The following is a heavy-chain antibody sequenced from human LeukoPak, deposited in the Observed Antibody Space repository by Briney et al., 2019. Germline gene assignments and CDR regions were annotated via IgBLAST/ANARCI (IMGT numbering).Heavy chain of an antibody. D-gene: IGHD3-22*01. J-gene: IGHJ4*02. CDR3: ARIKGDSSGYYDS. CDR2: ISSSSSYI. CDR1: GFTFSTFS. V-gene: IGHV3-21*01. Sequence: PGGSLRLSCAASGFTFSTFSMNWVRQAAGKGLEWVSSISSSSSYIYYADSVKGRFTISRDNAKNSLYLQMNSLRAEDTAIYYCARIKGDSSGYYDSWGQGALVTVSS.